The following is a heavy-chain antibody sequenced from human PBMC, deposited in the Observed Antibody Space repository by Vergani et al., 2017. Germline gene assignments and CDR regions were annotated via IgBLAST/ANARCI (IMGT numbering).Heavy chain of an antibody. CDR1: GGSISGTNW. V-gene: IGHV4-4*03. CDR2: IYHSGST. CDR3: ARVSDVLVTATEGSYFFDY. J-gene: IGHJ4*02. D-gene: IGHD2-15*01. Sequence: QVQLQESGPGLVKPPGTLSLTCAVSGGSISGTNWWSWVRQSPGKGLEWIGEIYHSGSTNYNPSLKSRVTISVDKSKNQFSLKLSSVTAADTAVYYCARVSDVLVTATEGSYFFDYWGQGALVTVSS.